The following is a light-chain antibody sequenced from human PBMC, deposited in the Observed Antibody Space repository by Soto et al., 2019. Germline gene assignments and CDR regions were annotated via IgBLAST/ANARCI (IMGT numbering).Light chain of an antibody. CDR1: QSIRNN. Sequence: EIVLTQSPATLSLSPGERATLSCRVSQSIRNNLIWYQQKSGQAPRLLIYGASTRATGIPARFSGSGSGTEFTLTISSLQSEDFAVYYCQQYDNWPPYTFGQGTKVDI. V-gene: IGKV3-15*01. CDR2: GAS. J-gene: IGKJ2*01. CDR3: QQYDNWPPYT.